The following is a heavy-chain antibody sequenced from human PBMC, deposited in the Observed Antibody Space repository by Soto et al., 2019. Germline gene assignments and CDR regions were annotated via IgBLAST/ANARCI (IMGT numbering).Heavy chain of an antibody. CDR1: GFPFSSYG. CDR2: ISYDGSNK. Sequence: PGGSLRLSCAASGFPFSSYGMHWVRQAPGKGLEWVAVISYDGSNKYYADSVKGRFTISRDNSKNTLYLQMNSLRAEDTAVYYCAKKSYYDFWSGYYFYGMDVWGQGTTVTVSS. CDR3: AKKSYYDFWSGYYFYGMDV. J-gene: IGHJ6*02. V-gene: IGHV3-30*18. D-gene: IGHD3-3*01.